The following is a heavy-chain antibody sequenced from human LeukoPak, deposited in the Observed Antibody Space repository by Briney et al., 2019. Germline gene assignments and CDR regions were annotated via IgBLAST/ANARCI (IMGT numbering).Heavy chain of an antibody. CDR2: ISSSSTYI. D-gene: IGHD2-15*01. V-gene: IGHV3-21*01. Sequence: PGGSLRLSCAASGFTFNSYGMNWVRQAPGKGLEWVSSISSSSTYIYYADSVKGRFTISRDNAKNSLYLQMNSLRAEDTAVFYCAREAHYCSGGSCYSMGFDYWGQGTLVTVSS. CDR3: AREAHYCSGGSCYSMGFDY. CDR1: GFTFNSYG. J-gene: IGHJ4*02.